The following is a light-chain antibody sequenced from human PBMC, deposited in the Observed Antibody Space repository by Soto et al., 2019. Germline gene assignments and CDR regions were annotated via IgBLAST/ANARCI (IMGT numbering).Light chain of an antibody. CDR2: DVS. V-gene: IGLV2-14*01. J-gene: IGLJ1*01. CDR1: SSDGGGYDY. CDR3: SSYTSSGTLV. Sequence: SSVTQPASLSGSPGQSITISCPGTSSDGGGYDYVSWYQQPPGKAPKLMIYDVSNWPSGVSNRFSGSKSGNTASLTISGLQAEDEADYYCSSYTSSGTLVFGTGTKVTVL.